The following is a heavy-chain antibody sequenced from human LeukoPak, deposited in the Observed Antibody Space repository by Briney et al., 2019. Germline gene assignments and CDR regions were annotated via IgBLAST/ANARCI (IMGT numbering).Heavy chain of an antibody. V-gene: IGHV3-11*04. CDR1: GFTFSDYY. Sequence: GGSLRLSCAASGFTFSDYYMGWIRQAPGKGLEWVSYISSSGSTIYYADSVKGRFTISRDNAKNTLYLQMNSLRAEDTAVYYCSREDRYSYGYDYWGQGTLVTVSS. CDR3: SREDRYSYGYDY. CDR2: ISSSGSTI. D-gene: IGHD5-18*01. J-gene: IGHJ4*02.